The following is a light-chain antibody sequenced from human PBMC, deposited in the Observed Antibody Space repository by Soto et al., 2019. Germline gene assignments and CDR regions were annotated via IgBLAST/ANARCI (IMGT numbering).Light chain of an antibody. CDR3: QQYENLPT. V-gene: IGKV1-33*01. CDR1: QNINNY. CDR2: DAS. Sequence: DTQMTHSPSSLSASVGDRVTITCHASQNINNYLNWYQQKPGRAPKLLIYDASNLEAGVPSRFRGSGSGTDFTLTISRLQPEDIATYYCQQYENLPTFGQGTRLENK. J-gene: IGKJ5*01.